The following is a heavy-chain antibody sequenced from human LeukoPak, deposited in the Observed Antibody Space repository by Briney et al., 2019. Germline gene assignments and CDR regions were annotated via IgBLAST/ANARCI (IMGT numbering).Heavy chain of an antibody. D-gene: IGHD3-10*01. Sequence: GGSLRLSCAASGFTLSRYEVNWVRQAPGKGLEWVSYISRSGDTIYFADSVKGRFTISRDNAKNSLYLQMSSLRAEDTAVYYCARDYASDYWGQGTLVTVSS. CDR2: ISRSGDTI. J-gene: IGHJ4*02. CDR1: GFTLSRYE. V-gene: IGHV3-48*03. CDR3: ARDYASDY.